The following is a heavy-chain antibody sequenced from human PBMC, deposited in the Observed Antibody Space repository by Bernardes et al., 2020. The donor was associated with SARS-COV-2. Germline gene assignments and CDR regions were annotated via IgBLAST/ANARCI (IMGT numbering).Heavy chain of an antibody. V-gene: IGHV3-20*04. CDR1: GFTFDDYG. CDR3: ARDLGWVEQLVFGWYFDL. D-gene: IGHD6-13*01. Sequence: GGSLRLSCAASGFTFDDYGMSWVRQAPGKGLEWVSGINWNGGSTGYADSVKGRFTISRDNAKNSLYLQMNSLRAEDTALYYCARDLGWVEQLVFGWYFDLWGRGTLVTVSS. J-gene: IGHJ2*01. CDR2: INWNGGST.